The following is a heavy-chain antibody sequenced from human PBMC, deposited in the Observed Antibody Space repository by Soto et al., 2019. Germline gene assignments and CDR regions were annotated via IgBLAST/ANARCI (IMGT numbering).Heavy chain of an antibody. CDR2: IYYSGNT. V-gene: IGHV4-31*03. D-gene: IGHD3-3*02. J-gene: IGHJ6*01. CDR3: ARDAHVALGVNNSMEV. CDR1: VVSISSGYY. Sequence: PXETLSLTCTVSVVSISSGYYWSWIRQHPVKGLEWIGYIYYSGNTYYNPSLKSRVSISLDASKSQFSLKLDSVTAADTAVYYCARDAHVALGVNNSMEVWGQGTTVTVSS.